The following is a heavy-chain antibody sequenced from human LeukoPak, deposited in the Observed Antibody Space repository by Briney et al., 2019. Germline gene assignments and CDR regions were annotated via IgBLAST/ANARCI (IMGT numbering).Heavy chain of an antibody. CDR2: IKQGGSEK. V-gene: IGHV3-7*01. J-gene: IGHJ4*02. Sequence: GGSLRLSCAASGFTFTCCWMSWVRQTPGKGLEWVASIKQGGSEKFYADSVKGRFTISRDNAKNSLSLQVNSLRGEDTAVYYCARVPGRTRYFDYWGQGILVTVSS. CDR3: ARVPGRTRYFDY. D-gene: IGHD1-26*01. CDR1: GFTFTCCW.